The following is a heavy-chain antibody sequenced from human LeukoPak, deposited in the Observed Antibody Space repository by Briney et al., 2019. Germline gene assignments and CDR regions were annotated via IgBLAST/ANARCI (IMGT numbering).Heavy chain of an antibody. CDR1: GGSISSNNW. CDR2: IYHSGSP. D-gene: IGHD3-10*01. V-gene: IGHV4-4*02. CDR3: ARVGQSVFGS. Sequence: PSGTLSLTCAVSGGSISSNNWWGWVRQPPGKGLEWIGEIYHSGSPNYNPSLKSRVTISVDTSKNQFSLKLSSVTAADTAVYYCARVGQSVFGSWGQGTLVTVSS. J-gene: IGHJ4*02.